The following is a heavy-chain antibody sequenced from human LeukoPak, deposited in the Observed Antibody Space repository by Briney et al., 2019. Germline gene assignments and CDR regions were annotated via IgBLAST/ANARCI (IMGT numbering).Heavy chain of an antibody. D-gene: IGHD1-26*01. CDR2: INPSGGST. J-gene: IGHJ3*02. CDR3: AREPRKVGASTYDAFDI. Sequence: ASVKVSCKASGYTFTTYYLHWVQQAPGQGLEWMGIINPSGGSTTYAQKFRGRVTMTRDTSTSTVYMELSSLRSEDTAVYYCAREPRKVGASTYDAFDIWGQGTMVTVSS. CDR1: GYTFTTYY. V-gene: IGHV1-46*01.